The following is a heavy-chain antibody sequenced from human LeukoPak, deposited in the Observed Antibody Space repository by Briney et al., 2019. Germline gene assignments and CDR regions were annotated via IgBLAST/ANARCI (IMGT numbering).Heavy chain of an antibody. CDR2: ISGSGGST. V-gene: IGHV3-23*01. Sequence: GGSLRLSCAASGFTFSSYAMSWVRQAPGKGLEWVSAISGSGGSTYYADSVKGRFTISRDNAKNSLYLQMNSLRAEDTAVYYCARAGIAAAGRTPGDYWGQGTLVTVSS. CDR1: GFTFSSYA. CDR3: ARAGIAAAGRTPGDY. J-gene: IGHJ4*02. D-gene: IGHD6-13*01.